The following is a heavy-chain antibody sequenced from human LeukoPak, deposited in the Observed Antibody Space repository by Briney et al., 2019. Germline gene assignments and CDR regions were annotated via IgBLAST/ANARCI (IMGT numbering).Heavy chain of an antibody. Sequence: PSETLSLTCTVSGGSISSSSYYWGWIRQPPGKGLEWIGSIYYSGSTYYNPSLKSRVTISVDTSKNQFSLKLSSVTAADTAVYYRARDGYCSGGSCEPLGYWGQGTLVTVSS. J-gene: IGHJ4*02. V-gene: IGHV4-39*07. D-gene: IGHD2-15*01. CDR1: GGSISSSSYY. CDR3: ARDGYCSGGSCEPLGY. CDR2: IYYSGST.